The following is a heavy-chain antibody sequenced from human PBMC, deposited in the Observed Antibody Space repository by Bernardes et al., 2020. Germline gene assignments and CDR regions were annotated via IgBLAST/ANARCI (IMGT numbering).Heavy chain of an antibody. CDR3: ARVSGYDYGDYRPYYYYYYGMDV. CDR1: GYTFTSYY. D-gene: IGHD4-17*01. Sequence: ASVKVSCKASGYTFTSYYMHWVRQAPGQGLEWMGIINPSGGSTSYAQKFQGRVTMTRDTSTSTVYMELSSLRSEDTAVYYCARVSGYDYGDYRPYYYYYYGMDVWGQGTTVTVSS. CDR2: INPSGGST. V-gene: IGHV1-46*01. J-gene: IGHJ6*02.